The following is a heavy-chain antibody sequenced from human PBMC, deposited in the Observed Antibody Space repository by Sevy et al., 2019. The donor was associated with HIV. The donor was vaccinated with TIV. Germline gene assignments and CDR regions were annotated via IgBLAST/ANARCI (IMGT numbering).Heavy chain of an antibody. Sequence: SETLSLTCTVSGGSISSGSYYWSWIRQPAGKGLEWTGRIYTTGSTNFNPSLKSRVTISVDTSKNQFSLKLSSVTAADTAVYYCAREGSTWAGWFDPWGQGTLVTVSS. CDR2: IYTTGST. D-gene: IGHD6-13*01. CDR3: AREGSTWAGWFDP. J-gene: IGHJ5*02. V-gene: IGHV4-61*02. CDR1: GGSISSGSYY.